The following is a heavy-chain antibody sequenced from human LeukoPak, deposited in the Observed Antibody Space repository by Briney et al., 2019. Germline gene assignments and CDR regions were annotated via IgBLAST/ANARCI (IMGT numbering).Heavy chain of an antibody. D-gene: IGHD3-9*01. CDR2: FSGSGGST. Sequence: PGGSLRLSCAASGFTFSSYAMSWVRQAPGKGLEWVSTFSGSGGSTYYADSVKGRFAISRDNSKNTLYLQMNSLRAEDTAVYYCAKSLSANYDLLTTFDYWGQGTLVTVSS. CDR1: GFTFSSYA. J-gene: IGHJ4*02. CDR3: AKSLSANYDLLTTFDY. V-gene: IGHV3-23*01.